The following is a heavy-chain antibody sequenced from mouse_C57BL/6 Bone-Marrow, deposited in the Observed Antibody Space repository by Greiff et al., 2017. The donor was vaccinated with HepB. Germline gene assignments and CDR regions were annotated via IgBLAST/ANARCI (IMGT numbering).Heavy chain of an antibody. J-gene: IGHJ4*01. Sequence: QVQLQQPGPELVKPGASVKISCKASGYAFSSSWMNWVKQRPGKGLEWIGRIYPGDGDTNYNGKFKGKATLTADKSSSTAYMQLSSLTSEDSAVYFCRLWEDYYAMDYWGQGTSVTVSS. V-gene: IGHV1-82*01. D-gene: IGHD6-2*01. CDR2: IYPGDGDT. CDR3: RLWEDYYAMDY. CDR1: GYAFSSSW.